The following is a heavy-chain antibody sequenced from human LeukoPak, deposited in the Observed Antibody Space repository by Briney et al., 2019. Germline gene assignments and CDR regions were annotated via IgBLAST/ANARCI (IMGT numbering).Heavy chain of an antibody. Sequence: GASVKVSCKASGYTFTHYAINWVRQAPGQGLEWMGWINTNTGNPTYAQGFTGRFVFSLDTSVSTAYLQISSLKAEDTAVYYCARDLGGWYQNAFDIWGQGTMVTVSS. CDR1: GYTFTHYA. D-gene: IGHD6-19*01. V-gene: IGHV7-4-1*02. CDR3: ARDLGGWYQNAFDI. J-gene: IGHJ3*02. CDR2: INTNTGNP.